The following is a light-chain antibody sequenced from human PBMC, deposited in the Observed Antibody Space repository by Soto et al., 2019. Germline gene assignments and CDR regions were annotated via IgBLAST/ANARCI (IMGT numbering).Light chain of an antibody. V-gene: IGKV1-5*03. Sequence: DIQMTQFPSTLSASVGDSVTITCRASQSVSNRLAWFQQKSGEAPNLLIHKASSLESGVPSRFSGSGSGTEFTLTISSLQPDDFATCYCQQYNTYSWTFGQGTKVEIK. J-gene: IGKJ1*01. CDR1: QSVSNR. CDR2: KAS. CDR3: QQYNTYSWT.